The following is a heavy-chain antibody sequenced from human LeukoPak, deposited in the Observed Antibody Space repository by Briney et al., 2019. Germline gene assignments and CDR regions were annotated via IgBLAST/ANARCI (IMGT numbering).Heavy chain of an antibody. Sequence: SETLSLTCAVYGGSFSGYYWSWIRQPPGKGLEWIGEINHSGSTNYNPSLKSRVTISVDTSKNQFSLKLSSVTAEDTAVYYCAKDEENYYDSSGYSDYWGQGTLVTVSS. D-gene: IGHD3-22*01. CDR2: INHSGST. J-gene: IGHJ4*02. CDR1: GGSFSGYY. V-gene: IGHV4-34*01. CDR3: AKDEENYYDSSGYSDY.